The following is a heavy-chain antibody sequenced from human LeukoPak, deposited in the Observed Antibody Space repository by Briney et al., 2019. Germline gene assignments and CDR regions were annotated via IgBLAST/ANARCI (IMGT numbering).Heavy chain of an antibody. J-gene: IGHJ4*02. CDR1: GFTFSSYG. CDR3: AKDFAKGIAVAGTCFDY. D-gene: IGHD6-19*01. V-gene: IGHV3-30*18. CDR2: RSYDGSNK. Sequence: GRCLRLSCAASGFTFSSYGMHWGRQAPGKGLEWVAVRSYDGSNKYYADSVKGRFTISRDNSKNTLYLQMDSLRAEDTAVYYCAKDFAKGIAVAGTCFDYWGQGTMGTVSS.